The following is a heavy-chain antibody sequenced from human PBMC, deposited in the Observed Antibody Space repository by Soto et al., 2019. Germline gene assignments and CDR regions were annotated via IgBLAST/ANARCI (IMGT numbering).Heavy chain of an antibody. D-gene: IGHD3-22*01. CDR2: IDPSDSYT. CDR1: GYSFTSYW. J-gene: IGHJ3*02. Sequence: PGASLKISCKGSGYSFTSYWISWVRQMPGKGLEWMGRIDPSDSYTNYSPSFQGHVTISADKSISTAYLQWSSLKASDTAMYYCARRDGYYYDSSGYYYAFDIWGQGTMVTVSS. V-gene: IGHV5-10-1*01. CDR3: ARRDGYYYDSSGYYYAFDI.